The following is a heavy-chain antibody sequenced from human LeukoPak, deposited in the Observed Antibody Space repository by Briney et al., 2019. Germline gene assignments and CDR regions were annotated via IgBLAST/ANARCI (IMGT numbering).Heavy chain of an antibody. CDR2: ISSSSSYI. CDR3: ARGGKRAAAGRRGNAFDI. D-gene: IGHD6-13*01. Sequence: PGGSLRLSCAASGFTFSSYSMNWVRQAPGKGLEWVSSISSSSSYIYYADSVKGRFTISRDNAKNSLYLQMNSLRAEDTAVYYCARGGKRAAAGRRGNAFDIWGQGTMVTVSS. J-gene: IGHJ3*02. V-gene: IGHV3-21*01. CDR1: GFTFSSYS.